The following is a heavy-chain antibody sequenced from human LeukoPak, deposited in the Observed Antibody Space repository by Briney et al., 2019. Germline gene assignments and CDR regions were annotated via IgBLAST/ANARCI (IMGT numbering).Heavy chain of an antibody. V-gene: IGHV3-23*01. D-gene: IGHD6-6*01. Sequence: GGSLRLSCAASGFTFTNYAMSWVRQAPGKGLEWVSVISASRGSTSSADSVKGRFTISRDNSKNTLYLQMNSLRAEDTAVYYCAKAVVAARPLIRYFDYWGQGTLVTVSS. J-gene: IGHJ4*02. CDR2: ISASRGST. CDR3: AKAVVAARPLIRYFDY. CDR1: GFTFTNYA.